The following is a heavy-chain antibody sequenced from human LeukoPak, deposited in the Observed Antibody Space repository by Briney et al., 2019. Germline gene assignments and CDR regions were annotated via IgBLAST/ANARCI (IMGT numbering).Heavy chain of an antibody. V-gene: IGHV1-18*01. CDR2: IRGYKCNT. D-gene: IGHD3-22*01. J-gene: IGHJ3*02. CDR3: AREVDDYHSRDYSIDAFEI. Sequence: GASVRISCTASGYTFTNYGISWVRQAPGQGLEWMGWIRGYKCNTNYAQQLPGRVTMTTDPSTSTAYMELRSLRSDDTAVYYCAREVDDYHSRDYSIDAFEIWGQGTMVTVSS. CDR1: GYTFTNYG.